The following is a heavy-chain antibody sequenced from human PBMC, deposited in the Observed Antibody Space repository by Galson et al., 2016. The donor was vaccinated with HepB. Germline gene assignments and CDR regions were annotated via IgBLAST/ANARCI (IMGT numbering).Heavy chain of an antibody. D-gene: IGHD3-16*01. CDR1: GFTFNNYP. V-gene: IGHV3-23*01. CDR3: TRRAQNWGFFDS. J-gene: IGHJ4*02. CDR2: VNGGGANK. Sequence: SLRLSCAASGFTFNNYPMNWVRQAPGKGLEWVSTVNGGGANKYYVDSLKGRFTISRDNSKNTLYLQVDSLRADDTAVYYCTRRAQNWGFFDSWGQGTLVTVSS.